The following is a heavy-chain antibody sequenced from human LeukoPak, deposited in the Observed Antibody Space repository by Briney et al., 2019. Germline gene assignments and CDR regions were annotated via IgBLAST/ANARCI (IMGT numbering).Heavy chain of an antibody. J-gene: IGHJ3*02. CDR1: GGTFSSYA. Sequence: ASVKVSCKASGGTFSSYAISWVRQAPGQGLEWMGWISAYNGNTNYAQKLQGRVTMTTDTSTSTAYMELRSLRSDDTAVYYCARGLIAAGYLRGNDAFDIWGQGTMVTVSS. D-gene: IGHD3-9*01. CDR2: ISAYNGNT. V-gene: IGHV1-18*01. CDR3: ARGLIAAGYLRGNDAFDI.